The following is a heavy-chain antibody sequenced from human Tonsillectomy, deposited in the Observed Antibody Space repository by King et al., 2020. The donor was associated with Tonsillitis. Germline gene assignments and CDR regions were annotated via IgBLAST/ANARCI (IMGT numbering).Heavy chain of an antibody. Sequence: QLQESGPGLVKPSETLSLTCTVSGGSISSYYWSWIRQPPGKGLAWIGYIYYSGSTNYNPSLKSRVTISVDTSKNQFSLKLSSVTAADTAVYYCAKAGRDSSGYYGMDVWGQGTTVTVSS. CDR2: IYYSGST. D-gene: IGHD3-22*01. J-gene: IGHJ6*02. CDR1: GGSISSYY. V-gene: IGHV4-59*01. CDR3: AKAGRDSSGYYGMDV.